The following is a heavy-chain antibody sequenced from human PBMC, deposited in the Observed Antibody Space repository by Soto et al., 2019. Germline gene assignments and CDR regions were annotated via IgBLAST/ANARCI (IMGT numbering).Heavy chain of an antibody. CDR3: TTGLSNGYYNFDY. CDR1: GFTFSNAW. J-gene: IGHJ4*02. V-gene: IGHV3-15*01. D-gene: IGHD3-22*01. CDR2: IKGESDGGTT. Sequence: GGSPRLSCTASGFTFSNAWMSWVRQAPGKGLEWIGRIKGESDGGTTDYATPVKGRFSISRDQSKDTLYLHMNSLKTEDTAVYYCTTGLSNGYYNFDYWGQGT.